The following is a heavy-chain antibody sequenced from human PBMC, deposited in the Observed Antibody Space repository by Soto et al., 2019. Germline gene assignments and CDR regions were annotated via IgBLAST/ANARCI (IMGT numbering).Heavy chain of an antibody. Sequence: QLQLQESGPGLVKPSETLSLTCTVSGGSISSSSYYWGWIRQPPGKGLEWIGSIYYRGSTYYNPSLKSRVTISVDTSKNQCSLKLSAVTAADTAVYYCARGTMVRGVIFSFDIWGQGTMVTVSS. J-gene: IGHJ3*02. CDR1: GGSISSSSYY. CDR3: ARGTMVRGVIFSFDI. V-gene: IGHV4-39*01. CDR2: IYYRGST. D-gene: IGHD3-10*01.